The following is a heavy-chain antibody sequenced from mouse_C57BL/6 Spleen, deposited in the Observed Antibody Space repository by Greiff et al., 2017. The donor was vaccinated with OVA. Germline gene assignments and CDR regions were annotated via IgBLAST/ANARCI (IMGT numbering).Heavy chain of an antibody. D-gene: IGHD1-3*01. CDR2: ISDGGSYT. J-gene: IGHJ2*01. CDR1: GFTFSSYA. V-gene: IGHV5-4*01. Sequence: EVMLVESGGGFVKPGGSLKLSCAASGFTFSSYALSWVRQTPEKRLEWVATISDGGSYTYYPDNVKGRFTISRDNAKNNLYLQMSHLKSEDTAMYYCAREGLNYFDYWGQGTTLTVSS. CDR3: AREGLNYFDY.